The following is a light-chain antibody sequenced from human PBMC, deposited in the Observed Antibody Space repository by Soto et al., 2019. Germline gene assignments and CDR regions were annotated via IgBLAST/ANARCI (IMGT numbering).Light chain of an antibody. CDR1: SSNIGSNY. Sequence: QAVVTQPPSASGTPGQRVTISCSGSSSNIGSNYVYWYQQLPGTAPKLLIYRNNQRPSGVPDRFSGSKSGTSASLAISGLRSEDETDYYWAAWDDSLSGVVFGGGTKLTVL. CDR3: AAWDDSLSGVV. J-gene: IGLJ2*01. V-gene: IGLV1-47*01. CDR2: RNN.